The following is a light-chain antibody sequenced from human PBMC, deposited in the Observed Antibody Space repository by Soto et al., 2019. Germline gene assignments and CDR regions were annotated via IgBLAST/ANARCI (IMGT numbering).Light chain of an antibody. CDR1: QSVLYSSSNKNY. Sequence: DIVMTQSPDSLAVSLGERATINCKSSQSVLYSSSNKNYLAWYQQKPGQPPKLLIYWASTRQSGVPDRFSGSGSGTDFTLTISSLQAEDVAVYYCQQYYSNPPGLTFGGGTKVEIK. J-gene: IGKJ4*01. CDR3: QQYYSNPPGLT. CDR2: WAS. V-gene: IGKV4-1*01.